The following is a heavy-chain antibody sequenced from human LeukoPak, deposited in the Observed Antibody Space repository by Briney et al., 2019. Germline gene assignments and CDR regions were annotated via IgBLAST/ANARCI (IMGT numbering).Heavy chain of an antibody. CDR3: ARGTGYSVFDM. J-gene: IGHJ3*02. CDR1: GFTFSIYN. D-gene: IGHD1-26*01. Sequence: GGSLRLSCVASGFTFSIYNMNWVRQAPGKGLEWVSYISSSSKTIYYADSVKGRFTISRDSAKNSLYLQMNSLRAEDTAVYYCARGTGYSVFDMWGQGTMVTVSS. V-gene: IGHV3-48*01. CDR2: ISSSSKTI.